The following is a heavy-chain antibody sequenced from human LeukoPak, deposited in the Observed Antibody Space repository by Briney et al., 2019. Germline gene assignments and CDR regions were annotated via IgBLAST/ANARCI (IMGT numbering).Heavy chain of an antibody. D-gene: IGHD6-6*01. J-gene: IGHJ4*02. CDR3: ARLIAARPLY. CDR2: IYYSGST. V-gene: IGHV4-39*01. Sequence: SETLSLTCTVSGGSINSRIYYWGWIRQPPGKGLEWIGSIYYSGSTYYNPSLKSRVTISVDRSKNQFSLKLSSVTAADTAVYYCARLIAARPLYWGQGTLVTVSS. CDR1: GGSINSRIYY.